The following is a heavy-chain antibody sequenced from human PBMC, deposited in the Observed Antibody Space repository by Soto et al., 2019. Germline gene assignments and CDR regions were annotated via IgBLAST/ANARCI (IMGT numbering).Heavy chain of an antibody. D-gene: IGHD3-10*01. CDR3: ARLTGSGSYYVNC. V-gene: IGHV4-30-4*01. Sequence: PSETLSLTCTVSGGSISSGDCYWSWIRQPPGKGLEWIGYIYYSGSTYYNPSLKSRVTISVDTSKNQFSLKLSSVTAADTAVYYCARLTGSGSYYVNCWGQGTLVTVSS. CDR2: IYYSGST. J-gene: IGHJ4*02. CDR1: GGSISSGDCY.